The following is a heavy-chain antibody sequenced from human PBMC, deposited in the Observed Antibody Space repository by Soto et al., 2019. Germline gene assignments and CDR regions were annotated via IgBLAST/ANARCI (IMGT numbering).Heavy chain of an antibody. V-gene: IGHV4-34*01. CDR2: INHSGST. CDR3: ARGLVTMVRGVEIQFDY. Sequence: SETLSLTCAVYGGSFSGYYWSWIRQPPGKGLEWIGEINHSGSTNYNPSLKSRVTISVDTSKNQFSLKLSSVTAADTAVYYCARGLVTMVRGVEIQFDYWGQGTLVTVSS. CDR1: GGSFSGYY. D-gene: IGHD3-10*01. J-gene: IGHJ4*02.